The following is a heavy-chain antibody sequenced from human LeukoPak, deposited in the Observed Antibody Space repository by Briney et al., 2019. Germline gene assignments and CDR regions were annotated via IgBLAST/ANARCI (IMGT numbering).Heavy chain of an antibody. CDR3: AYRDGYNPGFDY. CDR2: IYHSGST. CDR1: GGSISSSNW. Sequence: SETLSLTCAVSGGSISSSNWWSWVRQPPGKGLEWIGEIYHSGSTNYNPSLKSRVTISVDKSKNQFSLKLSSVTAANTAVYYCAYRDGYNPGFDYWGQGTLVTVSS. D-gene: IGHD5-24*01. J-gene: IGHJ4*02. V-gene: IGHV4-4*02.